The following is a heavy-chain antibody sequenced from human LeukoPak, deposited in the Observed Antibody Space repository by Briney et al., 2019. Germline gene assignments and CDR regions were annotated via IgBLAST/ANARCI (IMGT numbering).Heavy chain of an antibody. CDR3: ARDTSGSYYYYYYGMDV. D-gene: IGHD1-26*01. CDR2: IKQDGSEK. V-gene: IGHV3-7*01. Sequence: GSLRLSCAASGFTFSSYWMSWVRQAPGKGLEWVANIKQDGSEKYYVDSVKGRFTISRDNAKNSLYLQMNSLRAEDTAVYYCARDTSGSYYYYYYGMDVWGQGTTVTVSS. CDR1: GFTFSSYW. J-gene: IGHJ6*02.